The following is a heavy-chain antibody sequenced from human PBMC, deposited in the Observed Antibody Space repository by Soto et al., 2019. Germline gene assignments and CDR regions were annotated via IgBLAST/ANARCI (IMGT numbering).Heavy chain of an antibody. D-gene: IGHD3-3*01. Sequence: QVQLQESCPGLVKPSQTLSLTCTVSGGSISSGGYYWSWIRQHPGKGLEWIGYIYYSGSTYYNPSLKSRVTISVDTSKNQFSLKLSSVTAADTAVYYCARDYDFWSGYRNYGMDVWGQGTTVTVSS. V-gene: IGHV4-31*03. J-gene: IGHJ6*02. CDR2: IYYSGST. CDR3: ARDYDFWSGYRNYGMDV. CDR1: GGSISSGGYY.